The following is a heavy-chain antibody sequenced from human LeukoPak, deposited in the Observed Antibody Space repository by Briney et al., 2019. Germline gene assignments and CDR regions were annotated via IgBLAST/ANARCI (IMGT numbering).Heavy chain of an antibody. D-gene: IGHD2-15*01. CDR2: IIPIFGTA. J-gene: IGHJ4*02. V-gene: IGHV1-69*01. CDR1: GGTFISYA. CDR3: ANLGDCSGGSCSGVPDY. Sequence: SVKVSCKASGGTFISYAISWVRQAPGQGLEWMGGIIPIFGTANYAQKFQGRVTIPADESTSTAYMELSSLRSEDTAVYYCANLGDCSGGSCSGVPDYWGQGTLVTVSS.